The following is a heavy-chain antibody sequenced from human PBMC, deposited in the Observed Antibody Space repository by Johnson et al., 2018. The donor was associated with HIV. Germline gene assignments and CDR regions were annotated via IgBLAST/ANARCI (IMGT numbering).Heavy chain of an antibody. J-gene: IGHJ3*02. CDR1: GFTFSIYA. D-gene: IGHD3-22*01. CDR3: ARALYDSSGYDAFDI. CDR2: ISYDGNNT. V-gene: IGHV3-30*04. Sequence: QVQLVESGGGVVQPGRSLRLSCAASGFTFSIYAMHWVRQAPGKGLEWVTVISYDGNNTYYADSVKGRFTISRDNSKNTLYLQMNSLRAEDTAVYYCARALYDSSGYDAFDIWGQGTMVTVSS.